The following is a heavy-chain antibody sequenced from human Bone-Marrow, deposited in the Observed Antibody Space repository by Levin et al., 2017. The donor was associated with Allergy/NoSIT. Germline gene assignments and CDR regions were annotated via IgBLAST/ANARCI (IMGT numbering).Heavy chain of an antibody. CDR2: ISYNSGSM. J-gene: IGHJ4*02. V-gene: IGHV3-9*01. CDR1: GFTFDDYA. CDR3: VKDKGPITFGGAADY. Sequence: GGSLRLSCAASGFTFDDYAMHWVRQAPGKGLEWVSGISYNSGSMGYADSVRGRFTISRDNAKNSLFLQMNSLNPEDTAFYYCVKDKGPITFGGAADYWGQGTLVTVSS. D-gene: IGHD3-16*01.